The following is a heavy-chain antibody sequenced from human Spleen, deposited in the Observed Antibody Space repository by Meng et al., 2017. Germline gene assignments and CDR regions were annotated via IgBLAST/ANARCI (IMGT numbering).Heavy chain of an antibody. CDR3: ERGPTTTAHDFDY. Sequence: HVHLQQLGAGMLKPSEALSPTCVILRGSFCADYGSCIRQHPGKGLEWIGEINHSGGNTYNPSLACRAPISVKTSENNRYLKLRSVTAANSAVSSCERGPTTTAHDFDYWGQGTLVTVSS. CDR1: RGSFCADY. J-gene: IGHJ4*02. CDR2: INHSGGN. V-gene: IGHV4-34*01. D-gene: IGHD4-11*01.